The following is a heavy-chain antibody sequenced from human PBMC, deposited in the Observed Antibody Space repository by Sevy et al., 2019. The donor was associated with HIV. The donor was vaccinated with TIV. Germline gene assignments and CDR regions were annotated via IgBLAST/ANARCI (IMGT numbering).Heavy chain of an antibody. D-gene: IGHD3-3*01. J-gene: IGHJ6*02. Sequence: ASVKVSCKACGYTFTGYYMHWVRQAPGQGLEWMGWINPNSGGTNYAQKFQGRVTMTRDTSISTAYMELSRLRSDDTAVYYCARDQSYYDFWSAIGGMDVWGQGTTVTVSS. CDR3: ARDQSYYDFWSAIGGMDV. V-gene: IGHV1-2*02. CDR1: GYTFTGYY. CDR2: INPNSGGT.